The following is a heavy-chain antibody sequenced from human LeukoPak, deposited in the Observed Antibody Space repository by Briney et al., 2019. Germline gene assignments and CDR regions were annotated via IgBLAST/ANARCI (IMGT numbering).Heavy chain of an antibody. V-gene: IGHV3-23*01. J-gene: IGHJ4*02. CDR2: ISGSGGST. CDR1: GFAFSSYA. Sequence: GGSLRLSCAASGFAFSSYAMSWVRQAPGKELEWVSAISGSGGSTYYADSVKGRFTISRDNSKNTLYLQMNSLRAEDTAVYYCAKIVVVPAATDFDYWGQGTLVTVSS. CDR3: AKIVVVPAATDFDY. D-gene: IGHD2-2*01.